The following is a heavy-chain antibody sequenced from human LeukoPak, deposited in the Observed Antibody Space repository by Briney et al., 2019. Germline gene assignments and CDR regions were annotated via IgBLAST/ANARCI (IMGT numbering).Heavy chain of an antibody. CDR3: ARDRPGDYFDY. J-gene: IGHJ4*02. V-gene: IGHV4-61*02. CDR1: GGSISSSDYY. D-gene: IGHD2-8*02. Sequence: SETLSLTCTVSGGSISSSDYYWGWIRQPAGKGLEWIGRIYTSGSTNYNPSLKSRVTMSVDTSKNQFSLKLSSVTAADTAVYYCARDRPGDYFDYWGQGTLVTVSS. CDR2: IYTSGST.